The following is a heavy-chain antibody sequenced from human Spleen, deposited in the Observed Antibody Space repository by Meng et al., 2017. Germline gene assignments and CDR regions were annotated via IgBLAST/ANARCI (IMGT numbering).Heavy chain of an antibody. CDR2: ISYDGSNE. Sequence: GGSLRLSCAASGLTFSSYAMHWVRQAPGKGLEWVAVISYDGSNECYADSVKGRFTISRDNPKNTLYVQMNSLRAEDTAVYYCAKASRYFDALDAFDIWGQGTMVTVSS. D-gene: IGHD3-9*01. V-gene: IGHV3-30*04. CDR1: GLTFSSYA. CDR3: AKASRYFDALDAFDI. J-gene: IGHJ3*02.